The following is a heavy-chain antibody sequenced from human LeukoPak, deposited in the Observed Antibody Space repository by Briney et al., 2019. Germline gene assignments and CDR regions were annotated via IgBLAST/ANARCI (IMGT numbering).Heavy chain of an antibody. CDR3: ARGPGITIFGVVTYYYYYMDV. CDR1: GYTFTSYG. V-gene: IGHV1-18*01. J-gene: IGHJ6*03. D-gene: IGHD3-3*01. Sequence: ASVKVSCKASGYTFTSYGISWVRQAPGQGLEWMGWISAYNGNTNYAQKLQGRATMTTDTSTSTAYMELRSLRSDDTAVYYCARGPGITIFGVVTYYYYYMDVWGKGTTVTVSS. CDR2: ISAYNGNT.